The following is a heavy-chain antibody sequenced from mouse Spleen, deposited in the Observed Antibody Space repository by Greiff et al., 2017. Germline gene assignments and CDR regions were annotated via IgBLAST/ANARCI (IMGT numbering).Heavy chain of an antibody. CDR2: IWSGGST. D-gene: IGHD4-1*02. CDR1: GFSLTSYG. J-gene: IGHJ3*01. V-gene: IGHV2-2*01. Sequence: VQLVESGPGLVQPSQSLSITCTVSGFSLTSYGVHWVRQSPGKGLEWLGVIWSGGSTDYNAAFISRLSISKDNSKSQVFFKMNSLQADDTAIYYCATPQLGGFAYWGQGTLVTVSA. CDR3: ATPQLGGFAY.